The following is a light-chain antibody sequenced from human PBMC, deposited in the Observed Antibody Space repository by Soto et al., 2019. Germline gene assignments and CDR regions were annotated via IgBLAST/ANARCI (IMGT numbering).Light chain of an antibody. CDR2: SAS. Sequence: DIQMTQSPSSLSASVGDRVTITCRASQSISNYLNWYQQKPGKAPKLLIYSASTLQSGVPSKFSGSGSGTDFTLTISSLQPEDFATYYCQQSSRTPITFGQGTRLEI. V-gene: IGKV1-39*01. CDR1: QSISNY. CDR3: QQSSRTPIT. J-gene: IGKJ5*01.